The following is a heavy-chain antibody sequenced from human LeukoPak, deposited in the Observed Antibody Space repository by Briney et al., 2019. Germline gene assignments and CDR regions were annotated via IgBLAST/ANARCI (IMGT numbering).Heavy chain of an antibody. CDR2: ISGSGGST. CDR3: ARSRDSTKKGWFDP. J-gene: IGHJ5*02. D-gene: IGHD2-15*01. CDR1: GFTFSSYA. V-gene: IGHV3-23*01. Sequence: GGSLRLSCAASGFTFSSYAMSWVRQAPGKGLEWVSAISGSGGSTYYADSVKGRFTISRDNSKNTPYLQMNSLRAEDTAVYYCARSRDSTKKGWFDPWGQGALVTVSS.